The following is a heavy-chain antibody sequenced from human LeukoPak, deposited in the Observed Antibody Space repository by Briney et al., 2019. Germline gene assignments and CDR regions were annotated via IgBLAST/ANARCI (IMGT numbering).Heavy chain of an antibody. CDR2: IYYSGST. J-gene: IGHJ5*02. Sequence: SETLSLTCTVSGGSISSYYWSWIRQPPGKGLEWIGYIYYSGSTNYNPSLKSRVTISVDTSKNQFSLKLSSVTAADTAVYYCARVKWWITSQNIIYDNNHFKNRNSNWFDPWGQGTLVTVSS. CDR1: GGSISSYY. CDR3: ARVKWWITSQNIIYDNNHFKNRNSNWFDP. D-gene: IGHD2-15*01. V-gene: IGHV4-59*01.